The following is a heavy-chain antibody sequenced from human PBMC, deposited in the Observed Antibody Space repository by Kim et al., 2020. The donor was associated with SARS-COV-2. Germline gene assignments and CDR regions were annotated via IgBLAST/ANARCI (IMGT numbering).Heavy chain of an antibody. Sequence: GGSLRLSCTASGFTFGDYAMSWFRQAPGKGLEWVGFIRSKAYGGTTEYAASVKGRFTISRDDSKSIAYLQMNSLKTEDTAVYYCTSGFLIAVAAVWGYWGQGTLVTVSS. D-gene: IGHD6-19*01. CDR2: IRSKAYGGTT. V-gene: IGHV3-49*03. J-gene: IGHJ4*02. CDR1: GFTFGDYA. CDR3: TSGFLIAVAAVWGY.